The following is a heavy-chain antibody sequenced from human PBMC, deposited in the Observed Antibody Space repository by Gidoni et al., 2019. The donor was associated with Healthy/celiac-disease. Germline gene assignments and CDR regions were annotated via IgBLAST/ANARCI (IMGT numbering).Heavy chain of an antibody. CDR1: GRSISRHSYY. CDR3: ASNDGDYSILPFDY. CDR2: SYYSGST. Sequence: QLPLQESDPRLVQPSETLSLTCTVLGRSISRHSYYWGWIRQPPGKGLEWIGSSYYSGSTYDDPSLKSRVTISVDTTKNQFSLKLSSVTAADTAVYYWASNDGDYSILPFDYWGQGTLVTVSS. D-gene: IGHD4-17*01. J-gene: IGHJ4*02. V-gene: IGHV4-39*01.